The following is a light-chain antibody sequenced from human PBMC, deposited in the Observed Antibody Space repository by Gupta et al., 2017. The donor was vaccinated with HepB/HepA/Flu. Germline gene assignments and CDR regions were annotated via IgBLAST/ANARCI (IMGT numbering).Light chain of an antibody. CDR3: QEYNNWPPRFT. J-gene: IGKJ3*01. V-gene: IGKV3-15*01. CDR2: DTS. CDR1: QSINNN. Sequence: ELVLTQSPATLSVSPGERATLSCRASQSINNNLAWYQQNPGQAPRLLIYDTSTRATGVPARFSGSGSGTEFTLTISSLQSEDFAAYYCQEYNNWPPRFTFGPGTKVDIK.